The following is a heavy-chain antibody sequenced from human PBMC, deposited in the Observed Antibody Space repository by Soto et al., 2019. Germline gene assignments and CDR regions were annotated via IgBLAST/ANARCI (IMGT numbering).Heavy chain of an antibody. V-gene: IGHV3-30*18. Sequence: QVQLVESGGGVVQPGMSLRLSCAASGFAFNSYGMHWVRQAPGKGLEWVAVISYDGSNKYYADSVKGRFTISRDNSKNTLYLQMSSLRAEDTAVYYCAKGFSYSVIDYWGQGTLVTVSS. CDR1: GFAFNSYG. CDR3: AKGFSYSVIDY. J-gene: IGHJ4*02. D-gene: IGHD5-18*01. CDR2: ISYDGSNK.